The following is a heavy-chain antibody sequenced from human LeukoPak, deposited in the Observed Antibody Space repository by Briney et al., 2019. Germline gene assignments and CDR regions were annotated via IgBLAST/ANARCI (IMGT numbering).Heavy chain of an antibody. D-gene: IGHD3-22*01. CDR1: GGSISSGGYS. Sequence: SETLSLTCAVSGGSISSGGYSWSWIRQPPGKGLEWIGYIYYSGSTNYNPSLKSRVTISVDTSKNQFSLKLSSVTAADTAVYYCARGGYYYDSSGYFDYWGQGTLVTVSS. V-gene: IGHV4-61*08. J-gene: IGHJ4*02. CDR3: ARGGYYYDSSGYFDY. CDR2: IYYSGST.